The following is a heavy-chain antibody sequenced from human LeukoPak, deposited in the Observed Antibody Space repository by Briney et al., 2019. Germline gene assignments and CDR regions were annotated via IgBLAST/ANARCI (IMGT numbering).Heavy chain of an antibody. J-gene: IGHJ6*02. D-gene: IGHD6-19*01. CDR1: GGSISSYY. V-gene: IGHV4-59*08. Sequence: SETLSLTCTVSGGSISSYYWSWIRQPPGKGLEWIGYMYYSGSTNYNPSLKSRVTISLHTSKKQFSLRLTSVTAADTAVYYCARSIVVAGVVSDFSYYVMDVWGQGTTVTVSS. CDR3: ARSIVVAGVVSDFSYYVMDV. CDR2: MYYSGST.